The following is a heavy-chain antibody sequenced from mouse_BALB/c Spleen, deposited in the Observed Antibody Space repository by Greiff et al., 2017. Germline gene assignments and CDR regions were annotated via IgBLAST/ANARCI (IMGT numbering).Heavy chain of an antibody. CDR2: INPSSGYT. J-gene: IGHJ4*01. CDR3: ARSTTVVATRAMDY. V-gene: IGHV1-4*02. Sequence: QVQLQQSAAELARPGASVKMSCKASGYTFTSYTMHWVKQRPGQGLEWIGYINPSSGYTEYNQKFKDKITLTADKSSSTAYMQLSSLTSEDSAVYYCARSTTVVATRAMDYWGQGTSVTVSS. CDR1: GYTFTSYT. D-gene: IGHD1-1*01.